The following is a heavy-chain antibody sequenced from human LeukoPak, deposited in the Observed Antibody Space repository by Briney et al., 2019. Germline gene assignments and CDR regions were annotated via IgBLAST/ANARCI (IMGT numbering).Heavy chain of an antibody. CDR1: GGTFSSYA. D-gene: IGHD2-2*02. CDR3: ARGEDCSSTSCYTGYYYYMDV. J-gene: IGHJ6*03. Sequence: SVKVSCKASGGTFSSYAISWVRQAPGQGLEWMGGIIPILGTANYAQKFQGRVTITTDESTSTAYMELSSLRSEDTAVYYCARGEDCSSTSCYTGYYYYMDVWGKGTTVTVSS. V-gene: IGHV1-69*05. CDR2: IIPILGTA.